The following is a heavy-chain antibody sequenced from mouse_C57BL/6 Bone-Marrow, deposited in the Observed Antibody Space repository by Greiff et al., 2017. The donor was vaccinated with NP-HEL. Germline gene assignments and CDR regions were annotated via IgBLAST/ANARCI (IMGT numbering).Heavy chain of an antibody. CDR3: ARGAVVARFDY. CDR1: GYTFTDYY. CDR2: INPNNGGT. J-gene: IGHJ2*01. V-gene: IGHV1-26*01. D-gene: IGHD1-1*01. Sequence: VQLQQSGPELVKPGASVKISCKASGYTFTDYYMNWVKQSHGKSLEWIGDINPNNGGTSYNQKFKGKATLTVDKSSSTAYMELRSLTSEDSAVYYCARGAVVARFDYWGQGTTLTVSS.